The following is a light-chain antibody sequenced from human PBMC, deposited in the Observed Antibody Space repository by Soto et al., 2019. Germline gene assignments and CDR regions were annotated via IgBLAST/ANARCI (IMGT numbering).Light chain of an antibody. CDR3: QSYDSSLSDVV. Sequence: QSALTQPASVSGSPGQPITISCSGTTTDVGSSDYVSWYQQLPGTAPKLLIYSNINRPSGVPDRFSGSKSGTSASLAITGLQAEDEAVYYCQSYDSSLSDVVFGGGTKLTVL. CDR1: TTDVGSSDY. CDR2: SNI. V-gene: IGLV1-40*01. J-gene: IGLJ2*01.